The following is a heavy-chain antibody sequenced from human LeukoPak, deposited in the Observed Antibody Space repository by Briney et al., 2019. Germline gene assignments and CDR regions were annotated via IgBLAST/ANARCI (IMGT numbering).Heavy chain of an antibody. CDR2: FGGSGGST. V-gene: IGHV3-23*01. Sequence: GGSLRLSCAASGFTFSSYWMSWVRQAPGKGLEWVSGFGGSGGSTYYADSVKGRFTISRDNSKNTLYLQMNSLRDEDTAVYYCAKGLFYFDYWGQGTLVTVSS. J-gene: IGHJ4*02. D-gene: IGHD2-15*01. CDR1: GFTFSSYW. CDR3: AKGLFYFDY.